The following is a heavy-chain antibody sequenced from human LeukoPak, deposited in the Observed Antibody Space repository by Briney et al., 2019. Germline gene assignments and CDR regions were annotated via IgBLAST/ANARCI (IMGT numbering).Heavy chain of an antibody. Sequence: GGSLRLSCAASGFTFSNYAMNWVRQAPGKGLEWVSTISGSGDSTYYTDSVKGRFTISRDNSKSTLYLQMDSLRAEDTAIYYCAKSGSGYYIWGQGTLVTVSS. D-gene: IGHD3-3*01. V-gene: IGHV3-23*01. J-gene: IGHJ4*02. CDR2: ISGSGDST. CDR1: GFTFSNYA. CDR3: AKSGSGYYI.